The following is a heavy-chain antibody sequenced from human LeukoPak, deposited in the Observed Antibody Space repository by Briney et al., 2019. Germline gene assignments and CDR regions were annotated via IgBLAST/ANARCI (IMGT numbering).Heavy chain of an antibody. CDR1: GFTFSSYA. D-gene: IGHD3-10*01. J-gene: IGHJ5*02. Sequence: GGTLRLSCAASGFTFSSYAMSWVRQAPGKGLEWVSAISGSGGSTYYADSVKGRFTISRDNSKNTLYLQMHSLRAEDTAVYYCAKDGAGSGRSRGWFDPWGQGTLVTVSS. CDR2: ISGSGGST. CDR3: AKDGAGSGRSRGWFDP. V-gene: IGHV3-23*01.